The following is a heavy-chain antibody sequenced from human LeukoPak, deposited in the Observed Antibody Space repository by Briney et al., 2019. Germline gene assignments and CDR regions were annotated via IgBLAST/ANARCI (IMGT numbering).Heavy chain of an antibody. V-gene: IGHV3-74*01. J-gene: IGHJ4*02. D-gene: IGHD3-9*01. CDR1: GFTFSSYW. CDR3: AGPSLYDIFSFDY. CDR2: INSDGSST. Sequence: GGSLRLSCAASGFTFSSYWMHWVRQAPGKGLVWVSRINSDGSSTSYADSVKGRFTISRDNAKNTLYLQMNSLRAEDTAVYYCAGPSLYDIFSFDYWGQGTLVTVSS.